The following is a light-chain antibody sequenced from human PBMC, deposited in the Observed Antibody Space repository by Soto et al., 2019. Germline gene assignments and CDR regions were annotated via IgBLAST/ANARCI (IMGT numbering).Light chain of an antibody. J-gene: IGLJ2*01. CDR1: SSDVGGYNY. V-gene: IGLV2-14*01. CDR3: SSYTTTNVV. Sequence: QSALTQPASVSGSPGQSITISCTGISSDVGGYNYVSWYQHHPDKAPKLIIYDVNDRPSGVSNRFSGSKSVDTASLTISGLQAEDEADYYCSSYTTTNVVFGGGTKVTVL. CDR2: DVN.